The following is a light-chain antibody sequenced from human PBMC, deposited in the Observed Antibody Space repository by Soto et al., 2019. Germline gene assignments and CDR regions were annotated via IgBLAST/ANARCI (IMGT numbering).Light chain of an antibody. V-gene: IGKV3-20*01. J-gene: IGKJ1*01. CDR3: QQYDTSPQT. CDR1: QSVSSRY. CDR2: GAS. Sequence: IVLTQSPGPLSLSPGERATPSCKSSQSVSSRYLAWYQQKPGQAPRLIIYGASNRATGVPDRFSGSGSGTDFALTISRLEPEDVAVYYCQQYDTSPQTFGQGTKVDI.